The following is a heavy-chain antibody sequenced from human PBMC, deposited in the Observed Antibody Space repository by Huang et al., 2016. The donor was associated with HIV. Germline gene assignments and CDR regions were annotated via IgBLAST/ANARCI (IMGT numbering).Heavy chain of an antibody. J-gene: IGHJ3*01. CDR2: ISNDGSSR. Sequence: QVQLVESGGGVVQPGRSLRLSCAASGFSFANYAMHWVRQAPGMRLEWVTFISNDGSSRYYADSVKGRFTISRDNFKNALYLQMNRLRGDDTAVYYCTREYTVAGAFDLWGQGTMVTVSS. D-gene: IGHD5-12*01. CDR3: TREYTVAGAFDL. V-gene: IGHV3-30-3*01. CDR1: GFSFANYA.